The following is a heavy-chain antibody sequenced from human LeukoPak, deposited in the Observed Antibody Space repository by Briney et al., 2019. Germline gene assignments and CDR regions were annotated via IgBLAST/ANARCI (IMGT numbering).Heavy chain of an antibody. J-gene: IGHJ4*02. CDR2: IWYDGNNK. CDR1: GFTFSGHG. Sequence: PGRSLRLSCAASGFTFSGHGMHWVRQAPDKGLEWVAVIWYDGNNKYYADSVKGRFTISRDNSKNALYLQMNSLRAEDTAVYYCAKDWGYTTMVSYYFDYWGQGALVTVSS. CDR3: AKDWGYTTMVSYYFDY. D-gene: IGHD5-18*01. V-gene: IGHV3-33*06.